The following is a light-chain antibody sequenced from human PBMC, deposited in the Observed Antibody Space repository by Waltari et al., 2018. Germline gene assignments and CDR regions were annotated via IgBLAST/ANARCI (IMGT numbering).Light chain of an antibody. CDR2: YKSDSDE. CDR1: SGINVGTYR. Sequence: QAVLTQPSSLSASPGASASLTCTLRSGINVGTYRIYWYQQKPRSPPQYLLRYKSDSDEQQGSGAPSRVSGSNDASANAGIFLISGLQSEDEADYYCMIWHSSAWVFGGGTKLTVL. J-gene: IGLJ3*02. V-gene: IGLV5-45*02. CDR3: MIWHSSAWV.